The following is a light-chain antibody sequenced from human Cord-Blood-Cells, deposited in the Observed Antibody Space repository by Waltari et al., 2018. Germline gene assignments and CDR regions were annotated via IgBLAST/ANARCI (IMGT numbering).Light chain of an antibody. Sequence: SSSLTQDLAVSVASGLQVRSTCHGDHLRSHYAGWYQQKPGQAPVLVIYGKNNRPSGIPDRFSGSSSGNTASLTITGAQAEDEADYYCNSRDSSGNHVVFGGGTKLTVL. J-gene: IGLJ2*01. CDR2: GKN. CDR1: HLRSHY. CDR3: NSRDSSGNHVV. V-gene: IGLV3-19*01.